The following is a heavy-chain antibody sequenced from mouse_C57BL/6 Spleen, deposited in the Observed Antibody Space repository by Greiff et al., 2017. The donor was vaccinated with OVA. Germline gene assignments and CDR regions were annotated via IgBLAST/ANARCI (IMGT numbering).Heavy chain of an antibody. V-gene: IGHV1-82*01. CDR3: ARGSKGAMDY. Sequence: QVQLKESGPELVKPGASVKISCKASGYAFSRSWMNWVKQRPGKGLEWIGRIYPGDGDTNYNGKFKGKATLTADKSSSTAYMQLSSLTSEDSAVYFCARGSKGAMDYWGQGTSVTVSS. D-gene: IGHD2-5*01. CDR2: IYPGDGDT. CDR1: GYAFSRSW. J-gene: IGHJ4*01.